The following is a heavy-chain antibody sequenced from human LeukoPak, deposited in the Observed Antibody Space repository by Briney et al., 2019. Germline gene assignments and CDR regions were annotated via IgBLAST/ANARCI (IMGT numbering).Heavy chain of an antibody. D-gene: IGHD5-24*01. CDR3: ARVRDDYSVDY. Sequence: TGGSLRLSCAASGFSFTRYGIHWVRQAPGKGLEWVTFIRYDGSNKYYADSVKGRFTISRDNSKNTVYLQMNSLRAEDTAMYYCARVRDDYSVDYWGQGTLVTVSS. J-gene: IGHJ4*02. CDR2: IRYDGSNK. CDR1: GFSFTRYG. V-gene: IGHV3-30*02.